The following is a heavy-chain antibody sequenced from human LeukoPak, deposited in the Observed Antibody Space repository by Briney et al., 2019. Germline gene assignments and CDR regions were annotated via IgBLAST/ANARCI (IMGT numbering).Heavy chain of an antibody. CDR1: GYTFSGSF. V-gene: IGHV1-24*01. J-gene: IGHJ4*02. D-gene: IGHD3-10*01. Sequence: ASVRVSCTAPGYTFSGSFMHWVRQAPGKGLEWMGVFDPVEDETIYAQRFQGRVTMTEDTSTDIAYMELSSLRSEDTAVHFCATGVPFDYWGQGTLVTVSS. CDR3: ATGVPFDY. CDR2: FDPVEDET.